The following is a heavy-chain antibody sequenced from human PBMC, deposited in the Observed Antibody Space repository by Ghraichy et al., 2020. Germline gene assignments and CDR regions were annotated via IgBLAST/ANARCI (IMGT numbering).Heavy chain of an antibody. J-gene: IGHJ4*02. V-gene: IGHV3-11*01. CDR1: GFTFSDYY. CDR2: ISSSGSTI. CDR3: ARDHDYGDYEGVGY. Sequence: GESLNISCAASGFTFSDYYMRWIRQAPGKGLEWVSYISSSGSTIYYADSVKGRFTISRDNAKNSLYLQMNSLRAGDTAVYYCARDHDYGDYEGVGYWGQGTLVTVSS. D-gene: IGHD4-17*01.